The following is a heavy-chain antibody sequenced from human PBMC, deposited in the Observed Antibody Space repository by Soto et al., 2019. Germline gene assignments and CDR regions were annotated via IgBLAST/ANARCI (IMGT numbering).Heavy chain of an antibody. J-gene: IGHJ3*02. CDR1: GGTLSDHG. D-gene: IGHD3-10*01. V-gene: IGHV1-69*06. CDR2: TIPVFNTA. CDR3: ARGVYGSGNYYTGPSAFDI. Sequence: QVQLAQSGAEVKKPGSSVKISCKASGGTLSDHGVSWLRQAPGQGLEWVGGTIPVFNTAKYAPKFQGRVTIAADKSTNLAYMELGSLRSDDTAFYYCARGVYGSGNYYTGPSAFDIWGQGTLVIFSS.